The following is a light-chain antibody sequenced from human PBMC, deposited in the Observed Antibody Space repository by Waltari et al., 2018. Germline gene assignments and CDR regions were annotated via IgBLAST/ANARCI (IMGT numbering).Light chain of an antibody. Sequence: SALTQAASVSGAGGQKVPLSCAAASNNIAAQTVAWCQQISHGAPNTLMFGDSLPSGIAARVSGSSTGTTGYLAISGLHAEDEGYFFCSTWDYSLRCGVFGGGTKLTVL. CDR3: STWDYSLRCGV. CDR2: GD. J-gene: IGLJ3*02. CDR1: SNNIAAQT. V-gene: IGLV1-36*01.